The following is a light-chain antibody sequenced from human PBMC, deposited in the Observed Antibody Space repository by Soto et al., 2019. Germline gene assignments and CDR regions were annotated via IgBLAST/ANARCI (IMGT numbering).Light chain of an antibody. Sequence: IVLTLSPGTLSSSPGERATLSCRASQSVSTNNLAWYQQRPGQAPRLLIYGASTRANGIPDRFSGSGSGTDFTLTINRLEPEDLAVYYCQQYDNSVWTFGQGTKVDNK. J-gene: IGKJ1*01. CDR1: QSVSTNN. CDR3: QQYDNSVWT. CDR2: GAS. V-gene: IGKV3-20*01.